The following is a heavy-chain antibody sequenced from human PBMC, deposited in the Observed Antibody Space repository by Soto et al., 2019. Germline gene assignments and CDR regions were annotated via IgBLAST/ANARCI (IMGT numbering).Heavy chain of an antibody. CDR2: IWYDGSNK. D-gene: IGHD3-22*01. Sequence: PGGSLRLSSAASGFTFSSYGMHWVRQAPGKGLEWVAVIWYDGSNKYYADSVKGRFTISRDNSKNTLYLQMNSLRAEDTAVYYCARDLYYDSSGYYFDYWGQGTLVTVSS. CDR1: GFTFSSYG. CDR3: ARDLYYDSSGYYFDY. V-gene: IGHV3-33*01. J-gene: IGHJ4*02.